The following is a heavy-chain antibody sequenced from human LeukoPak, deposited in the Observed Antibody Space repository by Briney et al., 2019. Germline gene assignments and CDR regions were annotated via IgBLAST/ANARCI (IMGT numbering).Heavy chain of an antibody. Sequence: TGGSLRLSCAASGFTFSSYNMNWVRQAPGQGLEWVSSISSSSNYIYYVDSIKGRFTISRDNAKNSLYLQMNSLRLEDTAVYYCARGARKGDDYGGFFDYWGQGTLVPISS. V-gene: IGHV3-21*01. CDR3: ARGARKGDDYGGFFDY. J-gene: IGHJ4*02. D-gene: IGHD4-23*01. CDR2: ISSSSNYI. CDR1: GFTFSSYN.